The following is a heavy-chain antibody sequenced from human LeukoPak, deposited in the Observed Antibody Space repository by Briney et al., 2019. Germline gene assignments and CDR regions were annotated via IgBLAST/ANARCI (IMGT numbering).Heavy chain of an antibody. Sequence: PGGSLRLSCAASGFTFSSYSMNWARQAPGKGLEWVSSISSSSSYIYYADSVKGRFTISRDNAKNSLYLQMNSLRAEDTAVYYCARSSFLLRFLEWFFDYWGQGTLVTVSS. V-gene: IGHV3-21*01. J-gene: IGHJ4*02. CDR1: GFTFSSYS. D-gene: IGHD3-3*01. CDR2: ISSSSSYI. CDR3: ARSSFLLRFLEWFFDY.